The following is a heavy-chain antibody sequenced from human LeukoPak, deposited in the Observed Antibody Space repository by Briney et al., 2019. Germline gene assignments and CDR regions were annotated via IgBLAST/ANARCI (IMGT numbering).Heavy chain of an antibody. CDR2: INPKRGDT. CDR1: GFTFTGYY. Sequence: GASVKVSCKTSGFTFTGYYIHWLRHAPGQRLEWMGWINPKRGDTNYAPKFQGRVTMTRDTSIRTAYMDLSSLRSDDTAVYYCARDWGMVAGTAGDYWGQGTLVTVSS. CDR3: ARDWGMVAGTAGDY. V-gene: IGHV1-2*02. J-gene: IGHJ4*02. D-gene: IGHD6-19*01.